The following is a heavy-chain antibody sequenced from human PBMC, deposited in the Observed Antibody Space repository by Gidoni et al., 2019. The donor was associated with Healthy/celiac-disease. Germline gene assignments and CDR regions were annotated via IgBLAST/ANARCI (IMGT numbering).Heavy chain of an antibody. J-gene: IGHJ4*02. V-gene: IGHV4-39*01. CDR3: ARQAYSSGWYSGI. Sequence: QLQLQESGPGLVKPSETLSLTCTVSGGSISSSSYSWGWIRQPPGKGLEWIGSIYYSGSTYYNPSLKSRVTISVDTSKNQFSLKLSSVTTADTAVYYCARQAYSSGWYSGIWGQGTLVTVSS. D-gene: IGHD6-19*01. CDR1: GGSISSSSYS. CDR2: IYYSGST.